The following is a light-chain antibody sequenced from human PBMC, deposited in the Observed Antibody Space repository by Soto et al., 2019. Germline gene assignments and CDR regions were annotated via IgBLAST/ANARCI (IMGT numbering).Light chain of an antibody. CDR1: QSFDTY. J-gene: IGKJ5*01. Sequence: ETVLTQSPATLSLSPGERATLSCRASQSFDTYLVWYQQKPGQAPRLLIYDASSRAAGIPARFSGSGSGTDFTLTISSLEPEDFAVYYCQQRSDWPPITFGQGTRLDIK. V-gene: IGKV3-11*01. CDR3: QQRSDWPPIT. CDR2: DAS.